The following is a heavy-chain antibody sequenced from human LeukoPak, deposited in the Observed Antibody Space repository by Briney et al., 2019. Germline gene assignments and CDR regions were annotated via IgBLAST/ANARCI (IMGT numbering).Heavy chain of an antibody. CDR1: GFTFSSYA. J-gene: IGHJ4*02. CDR3: ARVTLYSSSWYPYFDY. V-gene: IGHV3-30*04. D-gene: IGHD6-13*01. Sequence: SGGSLRLSCAASGFTFSSYAMHWVRQAPGKGLEWVAVISYDGSNKYYADSVKGRFTISRDNSKNTLYLQMNSLRAEDTAVYYCARVTLYSSSWYPYFDYWGQGTLVTVSS. CDR2: ISYDGSNK.